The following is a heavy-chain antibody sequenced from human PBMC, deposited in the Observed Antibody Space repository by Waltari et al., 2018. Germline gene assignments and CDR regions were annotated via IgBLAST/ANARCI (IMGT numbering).Heavy chain of an antibody. D-gene: IGHD5-12*01. Sequence: QLQLQESGSGLVKPSQTLSLTCAVSGGSISSGGYSWSWIRQPTGKGLEWIGYIYHSGSTYYNPSLKSRVTISVDRSKNQCSLKLSSVTAADTAVYYCARVGIREVATTGAFDIWGQGTMVTVSS. CDR1: GGSISSGGYS. V-gene: IGHV4-30-2*01. CDR3: ARVGIREVATTGAFDI. CDR2: IYHSGST. J-gene: IGHJ3*02.